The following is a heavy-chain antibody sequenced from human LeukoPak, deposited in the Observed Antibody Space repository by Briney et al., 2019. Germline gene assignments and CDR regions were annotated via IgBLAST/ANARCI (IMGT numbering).Heavy chain of an antibody. D-gene: IGHD3-10*01. CDR1: GGSISSYY. V-gene: IGHV4-59*01. CDR2: IYYSEST. CDR3: ARGGDGSSYYNESPTYYYYYMDV. J-gene: IGHJ6*03. Sequence: PSETLSLTCTVSGGSISSYYWSWIRQPPGKGLEWIGYIYYSESTNYNPSLKSRVTISVDTSKNQFSLKLSSVTAADTAVYYCARGGDGSSYYNESPTYYYYYMDVWGKGTTVTIS.